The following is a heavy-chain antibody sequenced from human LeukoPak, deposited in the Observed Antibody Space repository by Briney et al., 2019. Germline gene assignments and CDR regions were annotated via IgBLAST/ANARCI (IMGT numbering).Heavy chain of an antibody. Sequence: GGSLRLSCAASGFAFNTYWMSWVRQAPGKGLEWVAAISRSGGGTYYADSVKGRFTISRDNSKNTLYLQMNSLRAEDPAVYYCSKVDMVAVVAARGLYGTDVWGQGTTVTVSS. CDR1: GFAFNTYW. V-gene: IGHV3-23*01. J-gene: IGHJ6*02. CDR3: SKVDMVAVVAARGLYGTDV. CDR2: ISRSGGGT. D-gene: IGHD2-15*01.